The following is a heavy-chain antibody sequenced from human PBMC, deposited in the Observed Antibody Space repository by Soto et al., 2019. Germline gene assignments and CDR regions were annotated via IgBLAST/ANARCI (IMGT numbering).Heavy chain of an antibody. CDR2: IYYSGST. Sequence: QVQLQESGPGLVKPSQTLFLSCTVSGGSISSGGYYWSWIRQHPGKGLEWIGYIYYSGSTYYNPSLKSRVTISVDTSKNQFSLKLSSVTAADTAVYYCARGPDSSHWYFDLWGRGTLVTVSS. CDR3: ARGPDSSHWYFDL. V-gene: IGHV4-31*03. CDR1: GGSISSGGYY. D-gene: IGHD3-3*01. J-gene: IGHJ2*01.